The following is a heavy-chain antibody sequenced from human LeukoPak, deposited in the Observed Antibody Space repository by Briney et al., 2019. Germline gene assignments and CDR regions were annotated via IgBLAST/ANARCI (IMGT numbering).Heavy chain of an antibody. CDR1: GFTFGSYA. D-gene: IGHD6-19*01. Sequence: GGSLRLSCAASGFTFGSYALTWVRQAPGKGLEWVSTISGSGGTTHYAASVKGRFTISRDSSKNTVYLQMNSLSAEDTAVYYCHGSGWYSWNYWGQGTLVTVSS. CDR3: HGSGWYSWNY. CDR2: ISGSGGTT. J-gene: IGHJ4*02. V-gene: IGHV3-23*01.